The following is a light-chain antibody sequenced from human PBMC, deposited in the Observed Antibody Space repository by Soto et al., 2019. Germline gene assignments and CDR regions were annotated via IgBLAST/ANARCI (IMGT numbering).Light chain of an antibody. Sequence: QSALTQPASVSGSPGQSITISCTGTSSDVGGYNYVSWYQQHPDKAPKPIIFEVSNRPSGVSNRFSGSKSGNTASLTISGLQAEDEADYHCSSYTASLTVVFGGGTKLTVL. V-gene: IGLV2-14*01. J-gene: IGLJ2*01. CDR3: SSYTASLTVV. CDR1: SSDVGGYNY. CDR2: EVS.